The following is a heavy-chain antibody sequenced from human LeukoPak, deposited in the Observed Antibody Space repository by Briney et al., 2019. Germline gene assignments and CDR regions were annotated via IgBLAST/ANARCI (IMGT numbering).Heavy chain of an antibody. J-gene: IGHJ6*03. CDR2: LYTSGTT. D-gene: IGHD3-10*01. CDR3: ARDHITMVRGVISYYYYMDV. CDR1: GGSISAHY. V-gene: IGHV4-4*07. Sequence: PSETLSLTCTVSGGSISAHYWSWIRQPAGKGLEWIGRLYTSGTTNYNPSLKSRVTISVDTSKNQFSLKLSSVTAADTAVYYCARDHITMVRGVISYYYYMDVWGKGTTVTISS.